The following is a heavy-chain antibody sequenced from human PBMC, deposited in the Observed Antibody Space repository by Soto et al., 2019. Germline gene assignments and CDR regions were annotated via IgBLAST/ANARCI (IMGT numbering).Heavy chain of an antibody. J-gene: IGHJ4*02. D-gene: IGHD2-8*01. V-gene: IGHV4-59*01. Sequence: SETLSLTCTVSGGSISSYYWSWIRQPPGKGLEWIGYIYYSGSTNYNPSLKSRVTISVDTSKNQFSLKLSSVTAADTAVYYCARQARYCTNGVCYFDYWGQGTLVTVSS. CDR3: ARQARYCTNGVCYFDY. CDR1: GGSISSYY. CDR2: IYYSGST.